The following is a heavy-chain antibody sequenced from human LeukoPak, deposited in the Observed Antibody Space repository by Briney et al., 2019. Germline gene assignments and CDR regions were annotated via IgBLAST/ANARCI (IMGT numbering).Heavy chain of an antibody. CDR2: IYTSGST. CDR3: ARDVPSSSWCQRTTWFDP. Sequence: SETLSLTCTVSGGSISSYYWSWIRQPAGKGLEWIGRIYTSGSTNYNPSLKSRVTMSVDTSKNQFSLKLSSVTAADTAVYYCARDVPSSSWCQRTTWFDPWGQGTLVTVSS. CDR1: GGSISSYY. V-gene: IGHV4-4*07. D-gene: IGHD6-13*01. J-gene: IGHJ5*02.